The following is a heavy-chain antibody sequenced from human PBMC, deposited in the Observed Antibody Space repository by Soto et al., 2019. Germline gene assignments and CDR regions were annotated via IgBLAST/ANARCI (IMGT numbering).Heavy chain of an antibody. D-gene: IGHD6-19*01. CDR2: ITGDIT. J-gene: IGHJ4*02. Sequence: EVQLLESGGGLVQAGGSLRLYCAASGFTFSSHAMNWVRQAPGKGLEWVSTITGDITYYTDSVKGRFTISTDNSKNTLYLQMNSLRAEDTAVYYCAMKVPGTRPLAYWGQGTLVTVSS. CDR3: AMKVPGTRPLAY. CDR1: GFTFSSHA. V-gene: IGHV3-23*01.